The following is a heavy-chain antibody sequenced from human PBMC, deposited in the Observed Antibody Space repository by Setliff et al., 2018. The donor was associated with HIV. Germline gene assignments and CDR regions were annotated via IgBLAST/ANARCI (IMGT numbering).Heavy chain of an antibody. CDR2: IYHSGST. V-gene: IGHV4-4*02. J-gene: IGHJ4*02. CDR3: ARSPVGTPEYYFDY. Sequence: SETLSLTCAVSGGSISSRNWWSWVRQPPGKGLEWIGEIYHSGSTNYNPSLKSRVTISVDKSKNQFSLKLISVTAADTAVYYCARSPVGTPEYYFDYWGQGTLVTVSS. D-gene: IGHD1-26*01. CDR1: GGSISSRNW.